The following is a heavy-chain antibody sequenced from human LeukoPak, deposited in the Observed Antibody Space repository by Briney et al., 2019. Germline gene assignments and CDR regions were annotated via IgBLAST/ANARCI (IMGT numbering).Heavy chain of an antibody. J-gene: IGHJ4*02. Sequence: PGGSLRLSCAASAFTFTSYCTHCVRPAPGKGLVWVSRINSDGSSTSYADSVKGRFTISRDNAKNSLYLQMNSLRAEDTALYYCAKDTSRRYFDFWGQGTLVTVSS. CDR3: AKDTSRRYFDF. CDR1: AFTFTSYC. V-gene: IGHV3-74*01. D-gene: IGHD3-9*01. CDR2: INSDGSST.